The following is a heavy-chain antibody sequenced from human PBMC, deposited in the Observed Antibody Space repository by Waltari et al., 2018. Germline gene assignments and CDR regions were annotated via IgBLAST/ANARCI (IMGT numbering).Heavy chain of an antibody. CDR3: ARLFDY. CDR2: IEHRGST. CDR1: GYSISSGYY. J-gene: IGHJ4*02. Sequence: QVQLQESGPGLVKPSETLSLTCAVSGYSISSGYYWGWIRQPPGKGLEWIGSIEHRGSTSYNPSLKSRVTRSVDTSKNQFSLKLSSVTAADTAVYYCARLFDYWGQGTLVTVSS. V-gene: IGHV4-38-2*01.